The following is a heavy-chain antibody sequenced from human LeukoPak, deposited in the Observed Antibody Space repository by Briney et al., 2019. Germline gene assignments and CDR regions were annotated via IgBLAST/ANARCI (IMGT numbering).Heavy chain of an antibody. J-gene: IGHJ4*02. CDR3: AREKGRMALDY. D-gene: IGHD2-8*01. V-gene: IGHV3-53*01. Sequence: GGSLRLSCAASGFTVTSNYMNWVRQAPGKGLEWVSVIYSGGSTYYADSVKGRFTISRDNSKNTLYLQMNSLRAEDTAVYYCAREKGRMALDYWGQGTLVTVSS. CDR2: IYSGGST. CDR1: GFTVTSNY.